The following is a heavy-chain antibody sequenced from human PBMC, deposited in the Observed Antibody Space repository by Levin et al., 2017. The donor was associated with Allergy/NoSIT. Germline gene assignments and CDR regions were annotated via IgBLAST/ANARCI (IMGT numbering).Heavy chain of an antibody. CDR2: IYPGDSDI. D-gene: IGHD4/OR15-4a*01. Sequence: HGESLKISCKASGYSFTTYWIGWVRQMPGKGLEWMGIIYPGDSDIRYSPSFQGQVTISVDKSISIAYLQWSSLKASDTAMYYCARPSRADYNAFDIWGQGTMVTVSS. V-gene: IGHV5-51*01. CDR1: GYSFTTYW. CDR3: ARPSRADYNAFDI. J-gene: IGHJ3*02.